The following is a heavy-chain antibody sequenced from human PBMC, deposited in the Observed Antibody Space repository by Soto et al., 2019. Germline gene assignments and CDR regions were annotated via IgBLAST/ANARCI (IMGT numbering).Heavy chain of an antibody. CDR1: SGSISSSNW. D-gene: IGHD3-10*01. CDR3: ARGGYGSGSYYRTLDY. Sequence: QVQLQESGPGLVKPSGTLSLTCAVSSGSISSSNWWSWVRQPPGKGLEWIGEIYHSGSTNYNPSLKGRVTISVDKSKNQFSLKLSSVTAADTAVYYCARGGYGSGSYYRTLDYWGQGTLVTVSS. CDR2: IYHSGST. V-gene: IGHV4-4*02. J-gene: IGHJ4*02.